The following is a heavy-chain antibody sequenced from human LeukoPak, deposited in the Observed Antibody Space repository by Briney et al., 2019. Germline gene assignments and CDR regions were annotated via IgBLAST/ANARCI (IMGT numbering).Heavy chain of an antibody. CDR1: GYTFTSYG. D-gene: IGHD1-26*01. V-gene: IGHV1-18*01. CDR2: ISAYSGDT. J-gene: IGHJ4*02. CDR3: ARGLGWELPGY. Sequence: GASVKVSCKASGYTFTSYGISWVRQAPGQGLEWMGWISAYSGDTNYAQKFQGRATMTTDTSTSTAYMELRSLSSDDTAVYYCARGLGWELPGYWGQGTLVTVSS.